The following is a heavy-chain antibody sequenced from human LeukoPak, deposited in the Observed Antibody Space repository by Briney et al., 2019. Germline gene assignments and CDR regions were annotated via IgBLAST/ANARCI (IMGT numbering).Heavy chain of an antibody. D-gene: IGHD1-26*01. CDR3: AKDGAAVYYYYYYGMDV. CDR1: GFTFDDYA. CDR2: ISWNSGRP. Sequence: GRSLRLSCAASGFTFDDYAMHWVRQAPGKGLEWVSGISWNSGRPGYADSVKGRFTISRDNAKNSLYPQMNSLRAEDTALYYCAKDGAAVYYYYYYGMDVWGQGTTVTVSS. V-gene: IGHV3-9*01. J-gene: IGHJ6*02.